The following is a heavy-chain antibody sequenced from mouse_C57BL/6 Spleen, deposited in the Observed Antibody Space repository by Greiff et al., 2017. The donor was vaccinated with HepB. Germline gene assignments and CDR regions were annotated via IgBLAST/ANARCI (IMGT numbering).Heavy chain of an antibody. D-gene: IGHD1-1*01. V-gene: IGHV2-6*03. J-gene: IGHJ4*01. CDR3: ARALRSYYYAMDY. CDR2: IWSDGST. CDR1: GFSLTSYG. Sequence: VQRVESGPGLVAPSQSLSITCTVSGFSLTSYGVHWVRQPPGKGLEWLVVIWSDGSTTYNSALKSRLSISKDNSKSQVFLKMNSLQTDDTAMYYCARALRSYYYAMDYWGQGTSVTVSS.